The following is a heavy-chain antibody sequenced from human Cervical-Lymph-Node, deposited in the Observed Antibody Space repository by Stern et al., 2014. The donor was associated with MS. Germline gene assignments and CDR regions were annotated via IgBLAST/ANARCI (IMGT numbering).Heavy chain of an antibody. CDR1: GYAFSSYD. V-gene: IGHV1-8*01. D-gene: IGHD5-12*01. Sequence: VQLEESGAEMKKPGASVKVSCKTSGYAFSSYDINWVRQATGQGLEWMGWINPNSGNTDSAQKFQGRITMTRNTSISTAYIELSSLRYEDTAVYYCARASYTGYATNWGQGTLVTVSS. J-gene: IGHJ4*02. CDR3: ARASYTGYATN. CDR2: INPNSGNT.